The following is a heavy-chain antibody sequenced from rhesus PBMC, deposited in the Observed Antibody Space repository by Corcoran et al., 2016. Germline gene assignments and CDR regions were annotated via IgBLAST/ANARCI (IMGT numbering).Heavy chain of an antibody. V-gene: IGHV3-132*02. CDR1: DFTFISYD. Sequence: VEQLVESGGALVQPGASLRLSCEASDFTFISYDMHWVRQAPGKGLEWVSAISTGGGTYYLDSVRGRFTISRDNAKNSLYLQMNSLRAEDTAVYYCAREAGYAEYFEVWGQGALVTVSS. D-gene: IGHD6-31*01. CDR3: AREAGYAEYFEV. J-gene: IGHJ1*01. CDR2: ISTGGGT.